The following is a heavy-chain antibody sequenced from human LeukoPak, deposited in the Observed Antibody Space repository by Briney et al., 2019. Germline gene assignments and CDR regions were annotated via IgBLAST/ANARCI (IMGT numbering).Heavy chain of an antibody. CDR1: GGSISSGDYY. CDR3: AREGGDSIQADY. CDR2: IYYSGST. D-gene: IGHD2-21*02. V-gene: IGHV4-31*11. Sequence: PSETLSLTCAVSGGSISSGDYYWSWIRQPPGKDLEWIGYIYYSGSTYYNPSLKSRVTMSVDTSKNQFSLKLSSVTAADTAVYYCAREGGDSIQADYWGQGTLVTVSS. J-gene: IGHJ4*02.